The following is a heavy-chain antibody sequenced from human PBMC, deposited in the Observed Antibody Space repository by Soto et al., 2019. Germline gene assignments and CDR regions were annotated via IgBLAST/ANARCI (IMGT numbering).Heavy chain of an antibody. D-gene: IGHD2-15*01. Sequence: PSETLSLTCTVSGGSISSGDYYWSWIRQPPGKGLEWIGYIYYSGSTYYNPSLKSRVTISVDTSKNQFSLKLSSVTAADTAVYYCASRREGYCSGGSCYPTDQGYYGMDVWGQGTTVTVS. CDR1: GGSISSGDYY. CDR3: ASRREGYCSGGSCYPTDQGYYGMDV. J-gene: IGHJ6*02. V-gene: IGHV4-30-4*01. CDR2: IYYSGST.